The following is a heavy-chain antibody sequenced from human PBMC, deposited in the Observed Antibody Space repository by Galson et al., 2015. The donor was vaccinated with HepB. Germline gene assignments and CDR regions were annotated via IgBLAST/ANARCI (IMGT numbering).Heavy chain of an antibody. J-gene: IGHJ5*02. CDR1: GFTVSSNY. CDR3: ARDRAFLGSDP. V-gene: IGHV3-66*02. D-gene: IGHD1-26*01. CDR2: IYSGGST. Sequence: SLRLSCAASGFTVSSNYMSWVRQAPGKGLEWVSVIYSGGSTYYADSVKGRFTISRDNSKNTLYLQMNSLRAEDTAVYYCARDRAFLGSDPWGQGTLVTVSS.